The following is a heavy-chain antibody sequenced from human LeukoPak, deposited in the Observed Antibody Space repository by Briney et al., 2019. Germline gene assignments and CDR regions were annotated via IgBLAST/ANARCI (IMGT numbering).Heavy chain of an antibody. CDR1: GFTFSSYG. V-gene: IGHV3-48*02. Sequence: GGSLRLSCAASGFTFSSYGMHWVRQAPGKGLEWVSYISSSSSSIYYADSVKGRFTISRDNAKNSLYLQVNSLRDEDTAVYYCVRSLELGFWGQGTLVTVSS. CDR2: ISSSSSSI. CDR3: VRSLELGF. J-gene: IGHJ4*02.